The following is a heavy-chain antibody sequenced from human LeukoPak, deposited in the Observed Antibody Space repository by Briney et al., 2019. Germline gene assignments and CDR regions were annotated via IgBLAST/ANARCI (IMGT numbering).Heavy chain of an antibody. J-gene: IGHJ4*02. CDR1: GFTFDDYA. CDR2: ISSSGSTI. CDR3: ARDSSSSAVDY. V-gene: IGHV3-48*03. D-gene: IGHD6-19*01. Sequence: GRSLRLSCAASGFTFDDYAMHWVRQAPGKGLEWVSYISSSGSTIYYADSVKGRFTISRDNARNSLYLQMNSLRAEDTAVYYCARDSSSSAVDYWGQGTLVTVSS.